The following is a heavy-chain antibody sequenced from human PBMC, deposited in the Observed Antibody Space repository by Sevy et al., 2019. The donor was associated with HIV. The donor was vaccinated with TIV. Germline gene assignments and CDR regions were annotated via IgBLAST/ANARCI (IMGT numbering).Heavy chain of an antibody. Sequence: GGSLRLSCAASGFTFSDYYMNWVRQAPGKGLEWVSSISSRSSYIHYADSVRGRFTISRDNAKHSLYLQMNSLRVDDTAVYFCASDGGCSSTSCLLYFDSWGQGALVTVSS. CDR3: ASDGGCSSTSCLLYFDS. CDR2: ISSRSSYI. D-gene: IGHD2-2*01. V-gene: IGHV3-21*01. CDR1: GFTFSDYY. J-gene: IGHJ4*02.